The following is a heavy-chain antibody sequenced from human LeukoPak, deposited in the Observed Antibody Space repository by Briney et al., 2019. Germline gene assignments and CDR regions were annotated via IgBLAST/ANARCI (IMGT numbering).Heavy chain of an antibody. V-gene: IGHV3-21*01. J-gene: IGHJ2*01. D-gene: IGHD3-16*01. Sequence: GGSLRLSCAVSGFTFSSYSMNWVRQAPGKGLEWVSSISSSSYIYYADSVKGRFTISRDNAKNSLYLQMNSLRAEDTAVYYCARSLIPGRWYFDLWGRGTLVNVSS. CDR1: GFTFSSYS. CDR2: ISSSSYI. CDR3: ARSLIPGRWYFDL.